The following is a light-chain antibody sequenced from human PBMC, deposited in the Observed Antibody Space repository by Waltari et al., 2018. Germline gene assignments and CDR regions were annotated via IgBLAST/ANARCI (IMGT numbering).Light chain of an antibody. J-gene: IGLJ6*01. Sequence: QSDLTQPASVSGSLGPSIIISCAGTSNDIGSYTFLSWFQHRPGEAPRLLIYAVNNRPSGVSSRFSGSKSGNTASLTISGLQPEDEGDYYCSSYTDTSSLVFGGGTTVAVL. V-gene: IGLV2-14*03. CDR2: AVN. CDR3: SSYTDTSSLV. CDR1: SNDIGSYTF.